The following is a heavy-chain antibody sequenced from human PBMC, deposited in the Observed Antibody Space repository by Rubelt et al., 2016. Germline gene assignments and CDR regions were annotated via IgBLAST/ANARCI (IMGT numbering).Heavy chain of an antibody. Sequence: QLQLQESGPGLVKPSETLSLTCTVSGGSISSSSYYWGCIRQPPGKGLEWIGSVYYSGSTYYKPSLKSRVTISVDTSKNLVSLNLRSGTAADTAVYYCARQVGSGKWYSDLWGRGTLVTVSS. CDR1: GGSISSSSYY. CDR2: VYYSGST. CDR3: ARQVGSGKWYSDL. D-gene: IGHD1-26*01. V-gene: IGHV4-39*01. J-gene: IGHJ2*01.